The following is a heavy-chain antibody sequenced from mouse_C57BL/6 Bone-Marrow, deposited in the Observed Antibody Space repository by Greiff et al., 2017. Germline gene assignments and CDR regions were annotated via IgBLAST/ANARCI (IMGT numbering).Heavy chain of an antibody. Sequence: VKLPESGPGLVAPSQSLSITCTVSGFSLTSYAISWVRQPPGKGLEWLGVIWTGGGTNYNSALKSRLSSSKDKSKSHVFLKMNSLQTDDTARYYCARSGSYFDYWVQGTTLTVSS. CDR2: IWTGGGT. CDR1: GFSLTSYA. CDR3: ARSGSYFDY. J-gene: IGHJ2*01. V-gene: IGHV2-9-1*01.